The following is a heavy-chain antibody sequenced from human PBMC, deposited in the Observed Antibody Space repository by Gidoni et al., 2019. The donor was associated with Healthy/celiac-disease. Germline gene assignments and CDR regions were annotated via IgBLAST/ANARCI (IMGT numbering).Heavy chain of an antibody. V-gene: IGHV1-18*01. CDR3: ARDYSNQGGGYYFDY. J-gene: IGHJ4*02. CDR2: ISAYNGNT. D-gene: IGHD4-4*01. Sequence: QVQLVQSGAEVKKPGASVKVSCKASGSTFTSYGISWVRQAPGQGLEWMGWISAYNGNTNYAQNLQGRVTMTTDTSTSTAYMELRSLRSDDTAVYYCARDYSNQGGGYYFDYWGQGTLVTVSS. CDR1: GSTFTSYG.